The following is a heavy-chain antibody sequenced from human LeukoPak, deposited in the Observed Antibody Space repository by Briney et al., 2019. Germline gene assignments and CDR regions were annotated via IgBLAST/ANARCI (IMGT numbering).Heavy chain of an antibody. CDR1: GGSISSNSYY. CDR3: ARVTGQQLVQVDNWFDP. D-gene: IGHD6-13*01. J-gene: IGHJ5*02. Sequence: SETLSLTCNVSGGSISSNSYYWAWIRQPPGKGLEWIGSIYYLGSTYYSPSLQSRLTISVDTSRNRFSLKLTSVTAADTAVYFCARVTGQQLVQVDNWFDPWGQGTLVIVSP. V-gene: IGHV4-39*01. CDR2: IYYLGST.